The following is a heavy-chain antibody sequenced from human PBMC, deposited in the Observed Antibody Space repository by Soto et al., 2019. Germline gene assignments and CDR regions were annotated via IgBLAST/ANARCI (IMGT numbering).Heavy chain of an antibody. CDR2: INHSSGST. Sequence: VQLQQWGAGLLKPSETLSLTCAVYGGSFSGYYWTWIRQPPGKGLEWIGEINHSSGSTSYNPSLKSRVTISIDTSKKQFSLKLRSLSAADTAVYYCARGGSSWYGAFDIWGQGTMVPVSS. J-gene: IGHJ3*02. CDR3: ARGGSSWYGAFDI. V-gene: IGHV4-34*01. CDR1: GGSFSGYY. D-gene: IGHD6-13*01.